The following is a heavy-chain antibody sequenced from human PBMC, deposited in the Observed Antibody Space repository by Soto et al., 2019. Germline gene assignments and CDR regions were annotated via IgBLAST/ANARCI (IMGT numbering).Heavy chain of an antibody. CDR1: GGSFKSGSYS. J-gene: IGHJ4*02. Sequence: QVQLQESGPGLVKPSETLSLTGTVSGGSFKSGSYSWSWIRQPPGKGLEWIGYVYHTGRTSYNPSLKSRVSISMDTSKNQFSLNLDSVTAADTAVYFCARDFAYFDSWGQGTLVTVSS. V-gene: IGHV4-61*01. CDR3: ARDFAYFDS. CDR2: VYHTGRT. D-gene: IGHD3-3*01.